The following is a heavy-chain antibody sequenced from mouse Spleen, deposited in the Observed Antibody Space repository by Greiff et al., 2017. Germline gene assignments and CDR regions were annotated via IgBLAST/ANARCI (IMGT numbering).Heavy chain of an antibody. CDR2: IDPENGDT. CDR3: TTNSISGTYWYFDV. V-gene: IGHV14-4*01. D-gene: IGHD4-1*01. CDR1: GFNIKDDY. Sequence: EVQLQQSGAELVRPGASVKLSCTASGFNIKDDYMHWVKQRPEQGLEWIGWIDPENGDTEYASKFQGKATITADTSSNTAYLQLSSLTSEDTAVYYCTTNSISGTYWYFDVWGAGTTVTVSS. J-gene: IGHJ1*01.